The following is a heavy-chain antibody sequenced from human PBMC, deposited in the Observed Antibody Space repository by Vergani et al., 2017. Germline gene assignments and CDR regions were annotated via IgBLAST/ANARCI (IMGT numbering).Heavy chain of an antibody. D-gene: IGHD7-27*01. CDR3: AKARPNGGPGWFDP. J-gene: IGHJ5*02. CDR1: GFTFSSYG. V-gene: IGHV3-30*18. Sequence: QVQLVESGGGVVQPGRSLRLSCAASGFTFSSYGMHWVRQAPGKGLEWVAVISYDGSNKYYADSVKGRFTISRDNSKNTLYLQMNSLRAEDTAVYYCAKARPNGGPGWFDPWGQGTRVTVSS. CDR2: ISYDGSNK.